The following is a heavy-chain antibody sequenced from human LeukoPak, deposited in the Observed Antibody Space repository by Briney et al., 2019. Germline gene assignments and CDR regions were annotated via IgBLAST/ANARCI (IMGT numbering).Heavy chain of an antibody. D-gene: IGHD5-24*01. V-gene: IGHV3-53*01. CDR2: IYSGGST. CDR3: ASCKDGYNYFGY. Sequence: GGSLRLSCAASGFTVSSNYMSWVRQAPGKGLEWVSAIYSGGSTYYADSVKGRFTISRDNSKNTLYLQMNSLRAEDTAVYYCASCKDGYNYFGYWGQETLVTVSS. CDR1: GFTVSSNY. J-gene: IGHJ4*02.